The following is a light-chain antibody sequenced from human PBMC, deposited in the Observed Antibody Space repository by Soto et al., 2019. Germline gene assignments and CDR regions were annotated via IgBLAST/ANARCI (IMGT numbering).Light chain of an antibody. Sequence: QSVLTQPPSSSGIPGQRVTISCSGSSSNIGSKTVNWYQQLPGTVPKLLIYNSYQRPSGVPDRFSGSKSGTSASLAISGLQSEDEADYYCAAWDASLNGYVFGAGTKVTV. CDR3: AAWDASLNGYV. CDR2: NSY. J-gene: IGLJ1*01. V-gene: IGLV1-44*01. CDR1: SSNIGSKT.